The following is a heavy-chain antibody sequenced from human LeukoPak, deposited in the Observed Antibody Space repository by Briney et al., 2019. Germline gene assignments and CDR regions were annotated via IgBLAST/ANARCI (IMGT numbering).Heavy chain of an antibody. Sequence: PGGSLRLSCAASGFTFSSYSMNWVRQAPGKGLEWVSSISSSSSYIYYADSVKGRFTIPRDNAKNSLYLQMNSLRAEDTAVYYCARDHPYSGSYELYDYWGQGTLVTVSS. CDR2: ISSSSSYI. CDR1: GFTFSSYS. V-gene: IGHV3-21*01. J-gene: IGHJ4*02. CDR3: ARDHPYSGSYELYDY. D-gene: IGHD1-26*01.